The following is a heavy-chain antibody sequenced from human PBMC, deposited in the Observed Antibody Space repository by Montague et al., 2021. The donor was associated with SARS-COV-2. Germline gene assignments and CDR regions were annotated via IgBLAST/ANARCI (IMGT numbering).Heavy chain of an antibody. D-gene: IGHD6-13*01. V-gene: IGHV4-59*01. CDR1: GDSMNNYY. Sequence: SETLSLTCTVSGDSMNNYYWGWIRQPPGKGLEWIGYINYSGRTHXNPSLQSRVTLSKDTSKNQFSLRLTSVTAADTAMYFCARAPIYRSSWYAYFDYWGQGTLVTVSS. CDR2: INYSGRT. CDR3: ARAPIYRSSWYAYFDY. J-gene: IGHJ4*02.